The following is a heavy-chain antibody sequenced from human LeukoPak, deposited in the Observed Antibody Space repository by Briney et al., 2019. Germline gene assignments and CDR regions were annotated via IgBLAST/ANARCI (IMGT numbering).Heavy chain of an antibody. CDR3: ARDLNDFFFDY. CDR2: INPNSGGT. J-gene: IGHJ4*02. V-gene: IGHV1-2*02. CDR1: GYTFTGYY. Sequence: ASVKVSCKASGYTFTGYYMHWVRQAPGQGLEWMGWINPNSGGTSYAQKFQGRVTMTRDTSISTAYMELSRLRSDDTAVYYCARDLNDFFFDYWGQGTLVTVSS. D-gene: IGHD3-3*01.